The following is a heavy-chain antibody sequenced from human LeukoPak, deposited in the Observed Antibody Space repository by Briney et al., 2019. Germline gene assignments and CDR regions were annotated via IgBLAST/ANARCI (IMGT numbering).Heavy chain of an antibody. CDR1: GFTFSSYS. Sequence: GGSLRLSCAASGFTFSSYSMNWVRQAPGKGMGWVSSISSSSYIYYADSVKGRFTISRDNAKNSLYLQMNSLRAEDTAVYYCARDRYYDILTGYSHELDYWGQGTLVTVSS. CDR2: ISSSSYI. CDR3: ARDRYYDILTGYSHELDY. J-gene: IGHJ4*02. D-gene: IGHD3-9*01. V-gene: IGHV3-21*01.